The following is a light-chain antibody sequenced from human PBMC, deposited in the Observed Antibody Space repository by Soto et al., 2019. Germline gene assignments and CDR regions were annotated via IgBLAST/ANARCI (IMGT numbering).Light chain of an antibody. CDR2: DAS. V-gene: IGKV3D-20*01. CDR3: QQYNLWPPIT. J-gene: IGKJ5*01. Sequence: EIVLTQSPATLSLSPGERATLSCGASQSVSSSYLAWYQQKPGLAPRLLIYDASSRATGIPDRFSGSGSGTDFTLTISRLEPEDFAVYYCQQYNLWPPITFGQGTRLEIK. CDR1: QSVSSSY.